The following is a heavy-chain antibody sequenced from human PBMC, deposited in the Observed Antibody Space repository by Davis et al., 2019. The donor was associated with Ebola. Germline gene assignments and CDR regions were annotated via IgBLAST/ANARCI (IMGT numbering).Heavy chain of an antibody. CDR1: GYTFTNYG. CDR2: INTNTGNP. Sequence: AASVKVSCKASGYTFTNYGMNWVRQAPGQGLEWMGWINTNTGNPTYAQGFTGRFVFSLDTSVSTAYLQISSLKAEDTAVYYCAREGFGELSHENPFDYWGQGTLVTVSS. D-gene: IGHD3-16*02. V-gene: IGHV7-4-1*02. CDR3: AREGFGELSHENPFDY. J-gene: IGHJ4*02.